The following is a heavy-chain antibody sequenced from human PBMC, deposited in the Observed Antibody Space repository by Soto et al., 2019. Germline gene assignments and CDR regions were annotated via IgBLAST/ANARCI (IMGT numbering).Heavy chain of an antibody. V-gene: IGHV1-18*01. CDR2: ISAHNGNT. Sequence: QVPLVQSGAEVKKPGASVKVSCKGSGYDFTTYGITWVRQAPGQGLEWMAWISAHNGNTDYAQKLQGRVTVTRDTTTSTAYMELRSLRSDATAMYYCARGRYGDYWGQGALVTVSS. D-gene: IGHD1-1*01. CDR3: ARGRYGDY. J-gene: IGHJ4*02. CDR1: GYDFTTYG.